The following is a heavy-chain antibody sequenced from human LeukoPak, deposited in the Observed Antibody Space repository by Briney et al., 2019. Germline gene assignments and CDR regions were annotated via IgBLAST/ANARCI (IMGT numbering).Heavy chain of an antibody. CDR2: ISYSGST. CDR3: ARSDTAMVLYYFDY. D-gene: IGHD5-18*01. CDR1: GGSMNNNNYY. Sequence: SETLSLTCTVSGGSMNNNNYYWGWIRQPPGKGLEWIETISYSGSTYYNPSLKSRVTISVDTSKNQFSLKLSSVTAADTAVYYCARSDTAMVLYYFDYWGQGTLVTVSS. V-gene: IGHV4-39*07. J-gene: IGHJ4*02.